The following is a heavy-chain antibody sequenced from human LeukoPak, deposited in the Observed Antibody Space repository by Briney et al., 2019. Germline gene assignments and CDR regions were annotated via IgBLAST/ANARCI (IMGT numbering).Heavy chain of an antibody. CDR3: ARSTGPIDY. V-gene: IGHV6-1*01. J-gene: IGHJ4*02. CDR1: GDSVSSNSAA. CDR2: TYYRSKWST. D-gene: IGHD1-1*01. Sequence: SQALSLTCAISGDSVSSNSAAWNWIRQSPSRGLEWLGRTYYRSKWSTYYAVSVKSRISINRDTSKNQISLQLNSVTPEDTAVYYCARSTGPIDYWGQGTLVTVSS.